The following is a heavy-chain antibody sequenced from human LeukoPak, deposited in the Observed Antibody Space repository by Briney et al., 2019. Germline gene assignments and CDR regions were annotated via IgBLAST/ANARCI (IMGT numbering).Heavy chain of an antibody. CDR3: ARGRYYMDV. Sequence: GGSLRLSCAASGFTFDDYAMHWVRQAPGKGLEWVAYLRYDGTEKYYVDSVKGRFTISRDNTKNSLSLKMISLRVEDTAVYYCARGRYYMDVWGKGTTVAVSS. J-gene: IGHJ6*03. CDR2: LRYDGTEK. CDR1: GFTFDDYA. V-gene: IGHV3-7*01.